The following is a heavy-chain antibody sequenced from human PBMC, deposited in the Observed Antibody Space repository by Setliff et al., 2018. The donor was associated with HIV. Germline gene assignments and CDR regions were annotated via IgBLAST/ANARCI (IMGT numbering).Heavy chain of an antibody. J-gene: IGHJ6*03. CDR1: GFTFSSYS. V-gene: IGHV3-48*04. CDR2: ITSSGNTV. CDR3: AKAPPYYYYMDV. Sequence: PGGSLRLSCAASGFTFSSYSMNWVRQAPGKGLEWVSSITSSGNTVYYADSVKGRFTISRDNAKNSLYLQMNSLRAEDTAVYYCAKAPPYYYYMDVWGKGTTVTVSS.